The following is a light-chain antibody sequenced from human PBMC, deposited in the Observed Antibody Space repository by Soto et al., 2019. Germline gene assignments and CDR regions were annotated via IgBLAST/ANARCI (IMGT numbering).Light chain of an antibody. CDR1: QSVTSSY. Sequence: EIVLTQSPGALSLSPGERATLSCRASQSVTSSYLAWYQQKPGQAPRLLIYRASSRAPDIPDRFSGSGSATDFTVTISCLEPEDFAVYYCQQYGDSPRFGQGTNVEIK. J-gene: IGKJ1*01. CDR2: RAS. V-gene: IGKV3-20*01. CDR3: QQYGDSPR.